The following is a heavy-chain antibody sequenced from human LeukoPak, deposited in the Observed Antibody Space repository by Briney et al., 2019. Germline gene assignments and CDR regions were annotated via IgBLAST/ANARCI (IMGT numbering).Heavy chain of an antibody. CDR3: AKRVSGTTFY. D-gene: IGHD1-1*01. Sequence: GGSLRLSCAASGFTFSSYVMSWVRQAPGKGLEWVSAISGSGTTTYYADSVKGRFTISRDNSKNTLYLHMNSLRAEDTAVYYCAKRVSGTTFYWGQGTLVTVSS. J-gene: IGHJ4*02. V-gene: IGHV3-23*01. CDR1: GFTFSSYV. CDR2: ISGSGTTT.